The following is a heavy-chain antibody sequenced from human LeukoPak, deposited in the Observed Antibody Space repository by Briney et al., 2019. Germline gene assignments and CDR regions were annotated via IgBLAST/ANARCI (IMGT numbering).Heavy chain of an antibody. J-gene: IGHJ5*02. CDR2: IYYSGST. CDR3: ARSRPGYYDYVWGSYRSRYNWFDP. Sequence: NPSETLSLTCSVSGGSVSNYYWSWIRQPPGKGLEWIGYIYYSGSTNYNPSLKSRVTISVDTSKNQFSLKLSSVTAADTAVYYCARSRPGYYDYVWGSYRSRYNWFDPWGQGTLVIVSS. D-gene: IGHD3-16*02. CDR1: GGSVSNYY. V-gene: IGHV4-59*02.